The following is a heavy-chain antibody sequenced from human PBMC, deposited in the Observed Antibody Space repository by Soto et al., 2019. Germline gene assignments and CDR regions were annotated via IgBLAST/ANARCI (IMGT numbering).Heavy chain of an antibody. J-gene: IGHJ4*02. CDR3: VKDTVVVINGGDFDY. D-gene: IGHD3-22*01. Sequence: EVQLLESGGALVQPGGSLRLSCEASGFTYVKDAMSWVRQAPGKGLEWVSGISGDAGRTFYSDSVKGRFTIARDNSKNTVYLQMNSLRVEDTAVYYCVKDTVVVINGGDFDYWGQGTLVTVSS. CDR1: GFTYVKDA. CDR2: ISGDAGRT. V-gene: IGHV3-23*01.